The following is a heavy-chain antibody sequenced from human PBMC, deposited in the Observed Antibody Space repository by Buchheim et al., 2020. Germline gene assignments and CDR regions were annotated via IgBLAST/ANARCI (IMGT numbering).Heavy chain of an antibody. CDR2: IKQDGSEK. J-gene: IGHJ6*02. D-gene: IGHD2-15*01. Sequence: VQLVESGGGVVQPGRSLRLSCAASGFTFSSYWMSWVRQAPGKGLEWVANIKQDGSEKYYVDSVKGRFTISRDNAKNSLYLQMNSLRAEDTAVYYCARVPPYCSGGSCYPDYGMDVWGQGTT. V-gene: IGHV3-7*01. CDR1: GFTFSSYW. CDR3: ARVPPYCSGGSCYPDYGMDV.